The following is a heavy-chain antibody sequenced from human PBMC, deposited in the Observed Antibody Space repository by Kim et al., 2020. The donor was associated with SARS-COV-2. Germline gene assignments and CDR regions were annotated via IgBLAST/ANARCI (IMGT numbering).Heavy chain of an antibody. D-gene: IGHD4-4*01. J-gene: IGHJ4*02. CDR1: GFTFRSYS. CDR3: ARGLQYSFDF. V-gene: IGHV3-48*02. Sequence: GGSLRLXCAASGFTFRSYSMNWVRQAPGKGLEWVSYIRSGSGAIFYADSVRGRFVISRDDAKDSLFLQMNSLRDEDTALYYCARGLQYSFDFWGQGILVTVSS. CDR2: IRSGSGAI.